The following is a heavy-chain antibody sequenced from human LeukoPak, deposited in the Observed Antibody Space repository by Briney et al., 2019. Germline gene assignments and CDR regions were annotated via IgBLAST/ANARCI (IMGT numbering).Heavy chain of an antibody. D-gene: IGHD1-1*01. CDR1: GYHFSLYF. CDR3: ARLPGGSWATTEHFPH. CDR2: IYPGNSHT. Sequence: GESLRISCEASGYHFSLYFIAWVRQVPGKGLEWMGVIYPGNSHTIYSPSFQGQFTISADKSINTAYLQWSRLKTSDTAMYYCARLPGGSWATTEHFPHWGQGTLVSVSS. J-gene: IGHJ1*01. V-gene: IGHV5-51*01.